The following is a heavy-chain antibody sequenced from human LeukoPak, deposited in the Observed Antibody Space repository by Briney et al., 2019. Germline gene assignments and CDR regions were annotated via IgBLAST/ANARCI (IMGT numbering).Heavy chain of an antibody. V-gene: IGHV3-11*01. CDR1: GFTFSDYY. J-gene: IGHJ4*02. CDR3: ARDNRGGENDY. CDR2: ISSSGSTI. Sequence: PGGSLRLSCAASGFTFSDYYMSWIRQAPGKGLEWVSYISSSGSTIYYADSVKGRFTISRDNAKKPLYLQMNSLRAEDTAVYFCARDNRGGENDYWGQGTLVTVS. D-gene: IGHD3-16*01.